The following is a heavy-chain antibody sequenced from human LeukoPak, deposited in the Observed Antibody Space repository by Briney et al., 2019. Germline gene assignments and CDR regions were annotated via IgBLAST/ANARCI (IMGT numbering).Heavy chain of an antibody. CDR1: GFTFSSYA. CDR2: ISDSGSST. J-gene: IGHJ4*02. CDR3: AKDQATLPTYYYDSSGYGI. V-gene: IGHV3-23*01. Sequence: GGSLRLSCAPSGFTFSSYAMSWVRQAPGKGLEWVSTISDSGSSTYYADSVKGRFTISRDNSKNTLYLQMNSLRAEDTATYYCAKDQATLPTYYYDSSGYGIRGQGTLVTVSS. D-gene: IGHD3-22*01.